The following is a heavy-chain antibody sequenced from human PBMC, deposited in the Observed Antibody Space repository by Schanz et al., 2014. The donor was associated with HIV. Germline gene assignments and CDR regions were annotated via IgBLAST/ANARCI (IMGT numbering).Heavy chain of an antibody. J-gene: IGHJ5*02. CDR1: GFTFSDHV. CDR2: ISGSGDST. Sequence: EVQLLESGGALVQPGGSLRLSCAASGFTFSDHVMSWVRQAPGKGLEWVSAISGSGDSTYYAGSVKGRFTISRDNSKNTLFLQMNSLRAEDTAIYYCAKTCGATCYSDLDLWGRGTLVTVSS. V-gene: IGHV3-23*01. D-gene: IGHD2-15*01. CDR3: AKTCGATCYSDLDL.